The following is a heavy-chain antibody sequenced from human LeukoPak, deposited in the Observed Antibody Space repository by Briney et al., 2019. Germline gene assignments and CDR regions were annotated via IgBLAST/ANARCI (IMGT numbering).Heavy chain of an antibody. V-gene: IGHV3-15*01. CDR1: GFTFSSAW. J-gene: IGHJ4*02. Sequence: PGGSLRLSCAASGFTFSSAWMSWVRQAPGKGLEWVGRIKSRTAGGTTDYAAPVKGRFIISRDDSKNTLFLQMYSLKTEDTAVYFCTTDRGITDLPLFGYWGQGTLVTVSS. CDR2: IKSRTAGGTT. D-gene: IGHD1-14*01. CDR3: TTDRGITDLPLFGY.